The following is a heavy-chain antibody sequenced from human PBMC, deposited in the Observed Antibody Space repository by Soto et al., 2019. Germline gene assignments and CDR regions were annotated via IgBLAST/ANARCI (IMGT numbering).Heavy chain of an antibody. D-gene: IGHD2-15*01. V-gene: IGHV4-34*01. CDR2: INHSGST. J-gene: IGHJ4*01. CDR1: GGSFSGYY. Sequence: SETLSLTCAVYGGSFSGYYWSWVRQPPGKGLEWIGEINHSGSTNYTPSLKSRVTISVDTSKNQFSLKLSSVTAADTAVYYCATTCSGGSCSRPIAYLGHGTLVTVSS. CDR3: ATTCSGGSCSRPIAY.